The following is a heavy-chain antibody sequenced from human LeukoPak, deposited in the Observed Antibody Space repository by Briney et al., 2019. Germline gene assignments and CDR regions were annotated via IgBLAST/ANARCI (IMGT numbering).Heavy chain of an antibody. D-gene: IGHD1-26*01. J-gene: IGHJ3*01. CDR1: GYSFTSYC. Sequence: GESLKISCKVSGYSFTSYCIGWVRQMPGKGLDWMGIIYPGDSGPTYSPSFQGQVTISVDKSINTAYLQWSSLQASDTAMYYCGMSGDRVPLQDDVFDVWGQGTMVTVST. CDR3: GMSGDRVPLQDDVFDV. V-gene: IGHV5-51*01. CDR2: IYPGDSGP.